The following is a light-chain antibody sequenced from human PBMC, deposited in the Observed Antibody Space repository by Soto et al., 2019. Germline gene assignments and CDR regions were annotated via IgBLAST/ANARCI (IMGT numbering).Light chain of an antibody. J-gene: IGKJ1*01. V-gene: IGKV4-1*01. CDR1: QSVLYSSNNKNY. CDR2: WAS. CDR3: QQYYSTPRT. Sequence: DIVMTQSPDSLAVSLGERATINCKSSQSVLYSSNNKNYLAWYQQKPGQPPKLLIFWASSRKSWVPDRFSGSGSGTDFTLTISSLQAEDVAVYYCQQYYSTPRTFGQGTKVEIK.